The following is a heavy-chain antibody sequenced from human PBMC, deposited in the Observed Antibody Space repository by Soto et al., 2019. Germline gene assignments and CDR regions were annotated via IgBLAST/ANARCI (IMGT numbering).Heavy chain of an antibody. V-gene: IGHV4-39*01. CDR1: GGSISSSSYY. J-gene: IGHJ5*02. CDR3: ATTITMVRGGGWFDP. CDR2: IYYSGST. D-gene: IGHD3-10*01. Sequence: SETLSLTCTVSGGSISSSSYYWGWIRQPPGKGLEWIGSIYYSGSTYYNPSLKSRVTISVDTSKNQFSLKLSSVTAADTAVYYCATTITMVRGGGWFDPWGQGTLVTVSS.